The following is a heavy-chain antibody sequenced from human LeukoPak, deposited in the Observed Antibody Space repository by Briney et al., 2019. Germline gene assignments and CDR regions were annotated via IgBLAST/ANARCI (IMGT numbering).Heavy chain of an antibody. CDR1: GFTFTNAW. Sequence: GGSLRLSCAASGFTFTNAWMSWVRQAPGKGLEWVGRIKSKTDGGATDYATPVKGRFTISRDDSRNTLYLQMNSLKTEDTAMYYCAADERVASRGYSAFAVWGQGTMVTVSS. J-gene: IGHJ3*01. CDR3: AADERVASRGYSAFAV. CDR2: IKSKTDGGAT. D-gene: IGHD3-22*01. V-gene: IGHV3-15*01.